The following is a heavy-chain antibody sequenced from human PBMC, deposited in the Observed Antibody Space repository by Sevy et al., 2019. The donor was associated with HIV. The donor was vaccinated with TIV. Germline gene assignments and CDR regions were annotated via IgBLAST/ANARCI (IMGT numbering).Heavy chain of an antibody. Sequence: GGSLRLSCVASGFTFSYAWMTWVRQAPGKGLEWVGRIKSRPDGGAAEYAAPVKGRFTISRDGSKNTLYLQMNSLKTEDTAVYYCSTDPIIVLLVTDGMDVWGQGTTVTVSS. D-gene: IGHD2-8*02. CDR3: STDPIIVLLVTDGMDV. V-gene: IGHV3-15*01. CDR2: IKSRPDGGAA. CDR1: GFTFSYAW. J-gene: IGHJ6*02.